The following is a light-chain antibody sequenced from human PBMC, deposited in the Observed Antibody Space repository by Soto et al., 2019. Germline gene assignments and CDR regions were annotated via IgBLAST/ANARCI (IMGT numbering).Light chain of an antibody. CDR1: QSISSW. V-gene: IGKV1-5*03. Sequence: DIQMTQSPSTLSASVGDRVTITCRASQSISSWLAWYQQKPGKAPKLLIYKASSLESGFPSRFSGSGSGTEFTLTISSLQPDDFATYYCQQYNSYSRTWTFGQGTKVEIK. J-gene: IGKJ1*01. CDR2: KAS. CDR3: QQYNSYSRTWT.